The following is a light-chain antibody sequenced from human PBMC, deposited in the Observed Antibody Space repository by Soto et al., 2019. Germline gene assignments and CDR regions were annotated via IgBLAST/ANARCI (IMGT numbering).Light chain of an antibody. J-gene: IGKJ5*01. CDR1: QDISNW. Sequence: DIQMTQSPSSVSASVGDRVTISCRASQDISNWLAWYQQKPGEAPKFLIYAASNSQSGVPSKFSVSGSGTDFTLAISSLQPEEFAVYYCQQARRFPLTFGQGTRLEIK. CDR3: QQARRFPLT. V-gene: IGKV1-12*01. CDR2: AAS.